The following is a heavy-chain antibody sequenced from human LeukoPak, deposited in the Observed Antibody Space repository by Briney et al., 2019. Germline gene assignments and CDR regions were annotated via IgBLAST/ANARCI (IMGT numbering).Heavy chain of an antibody. V-gene: IGHV4-59*08. CDR1: GGSISSYY. Sequence: SETLSLTCTVSGGSISSYYWSWIRQPPGNGLEWIGYIYYSGSTNYNPSLMSRVTISVDTSKNQFSLKLSSVTAADTAVYYCARHSTRPFIAVAGTRAFDIWGQGTMVTVSS. J-gene: IGHJ3*02. CDR3: ARHSTRPFIAVAGTRAFDI. D-gene: IGHD6-19*01. CDR2: IYYSGST.